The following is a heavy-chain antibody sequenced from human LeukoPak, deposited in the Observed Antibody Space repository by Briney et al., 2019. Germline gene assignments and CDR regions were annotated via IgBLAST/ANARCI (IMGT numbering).Heavy chain of an antibody. D-gene: IGHD3-3*01. CDR3: TRLHYDFRSAYDS. J-gene: IGHJ4*02. CDR2: INFDGSST. V-gene: IGHV3-74*01. Sequence: GGSLRLSCAASGFTFSNYWMHWVRQAPGKGLVWVSRINFDGSSTSYADSVKGRFTIFRDNAKNTLYLQMNSLRDEETAVYYCTRLHYDFRSAYDSWGQGTLVTVSS. CDR1: GFTFSNYW.